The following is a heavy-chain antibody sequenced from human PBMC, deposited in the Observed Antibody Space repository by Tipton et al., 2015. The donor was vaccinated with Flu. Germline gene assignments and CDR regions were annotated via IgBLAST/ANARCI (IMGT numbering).Heavy chain of an antibody. CDR3: ARGPEQWLVNPHYFDY. J-gene: IGHJ4*02. CDR2: IYYSGNT. V-gene: IGHV4-59*08. D-gene: IGHD6-19*01. Sequence: TLSLTCTVSGASINNYYWSWIRQPPGKGLEWIGYIYYSGNTNYNPSLKSRVTISVDTSKNQFSLKLSSVTAADTAVYYCARGPEQWLVNPHYFDYWGQGTLVTVSS. CDR1: GASINNYY.